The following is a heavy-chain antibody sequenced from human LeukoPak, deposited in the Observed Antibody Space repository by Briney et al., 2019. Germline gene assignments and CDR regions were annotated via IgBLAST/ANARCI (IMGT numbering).Heavy chain of an antibody. CDR1: GFTVTNNY. D-gene: IGHD2-21*02. CDR3: AREVPTALNWFDP. J-gene: IGHJ5*02. CDR2: IYSAGDT. Sequence: GGSLRLSCAASGFTVTNNYVSWVRQAPGEGLEWVSVIYSAGDTYSADCVKGRFTISRDNSKNTVYLQLNSLRADDTAIYYCAREVPTALNWFDPWGQGTLVTVSS. V-gene: IGHV3-53*01.